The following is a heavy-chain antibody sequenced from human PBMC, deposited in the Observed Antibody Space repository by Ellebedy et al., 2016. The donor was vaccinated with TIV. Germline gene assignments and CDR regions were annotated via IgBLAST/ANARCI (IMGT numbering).Heavy chain of an antibody. CDR2: LLYTGST. Sequence: SETLSLXXSVSGASVRSSLYQWCWIRQPPGQGLEWVGTLLYTGSTYTNAALGGRVTMSLDRSKNQISLRLDSVIAADTAAYYCAGGERYSPDYWGQGSLVTVSS. CDR3: AGGERYSPDY. CDR1: GASVRSSLYQ. J-gene: IGHJ4*02. V-gene: IGHV4-39*01. D-gene: IGHD2-15*01.